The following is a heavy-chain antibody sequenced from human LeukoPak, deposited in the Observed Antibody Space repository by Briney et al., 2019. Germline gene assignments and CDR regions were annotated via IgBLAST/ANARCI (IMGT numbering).Heavy chain of an antibody. CDR2: FDPEDGET. Sequence: ASVMVSCKVSGYTLTELSMHWVRQAPGKGLEWMGGFDPEDGETIYAQKFQGRVTMTEDTSTDTAYMELSSLRSEDTAIYYCATESPSGSYYDLNYWGQGTLVTVSS. V-gene: IGHV1-24*01. J-gene: IGHJ4*02. CDR1: GYTLTELS. D-gene: IGHD1-26*01. CDR3: ATESPSGSYYDLNY.